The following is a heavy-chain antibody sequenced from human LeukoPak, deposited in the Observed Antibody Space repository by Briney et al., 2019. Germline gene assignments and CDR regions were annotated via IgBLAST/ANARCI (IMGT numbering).Heavy chain of an antibody. J-gene: IGHJ4*02. Sequence: SETLSLTCTVSGDSISSYCWSWIRQPPGKGLEWIGYIYYSGSTNYNPSLKSRVTMSVDTSKNQFSLKLSSVTAADTAVYYCARHEDGDEPFDYWGQGTLATVSS. CDR3: ARHEDGDEPFDY. CDR2: IYYSGST. V-gene: IGHV4-59*08. CDR1: GDSISSYC. D-gene: IGHD4-17*01.